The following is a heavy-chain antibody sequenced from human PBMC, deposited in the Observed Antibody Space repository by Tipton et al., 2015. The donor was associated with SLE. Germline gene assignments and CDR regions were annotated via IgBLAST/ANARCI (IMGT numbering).Heavy chain of an antibody. CDR1: GGSSSGYY. CDR2: IHDGGSS. CDR3: ARGRVNYIRGSYRPPSFDY. V-gene: IGHV4-34*01. J-gene: IGHJ4*02. Sequence: LRLSCAVYGGSSSGYYWSWIRQSAGKGLEWIGDIHDGGSSYYNPSLKSRVTISVDTSKNQISLNLSSVTAADTAVYYCARGRVNYIRGSYRPPSFDYWGQGTQVTVSS. D-gene: IGHD3-16*02.